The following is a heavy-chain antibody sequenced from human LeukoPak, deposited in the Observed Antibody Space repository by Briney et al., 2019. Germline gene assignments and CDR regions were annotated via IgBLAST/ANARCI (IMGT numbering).Heavy chain of an antibody. D-gene: IGHD2-15*01. CDR3: ARDGGYCSGGSCYSDAFDI. V-gene: IGHV3-20*04. CDR2: INWNGGST. Sequence: SGGSLRLSCAASGFTFDDYGMSWVRQAPGKVLEWVSGINWNGGSTGYADSVKGRFTISRDNAKNSLYLQMNSLRAEDTALYYCARDGGYCSGGSCYSDAFDIWGQGTMVTVSS. J-gene: IGHJ3*02. CDR1: GFTFDDYG.